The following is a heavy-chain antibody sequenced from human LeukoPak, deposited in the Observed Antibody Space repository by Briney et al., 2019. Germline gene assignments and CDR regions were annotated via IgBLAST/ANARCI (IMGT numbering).Heavy chain of an antibody. CDR3: ARGSDYYDSSGDNWFDP. J-gene: IGHJ5*02. CDR1: GGSISSTSYY. CDR2: IYYTGST. V-gene: IGHV4-39*07. D-gene: IGHD3-22*01. Sequence: SETLSLTCTVSGGSISSTSYYWGWIRQPPGKGLGWIGSIYYTGSTYYNPSVKSRVTISVDTSKNQFSLKLSSVTAADTAVYYCARGSDYYDSSGDNWFDPWGQGTLVTVSS.